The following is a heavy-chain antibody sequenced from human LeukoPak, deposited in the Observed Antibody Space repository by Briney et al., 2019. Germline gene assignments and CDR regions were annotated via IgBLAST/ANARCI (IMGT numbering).Heavy chain of an antibody. CDR2: IYYSGST. CDR1: GDSISRYY. J-gene: IGHJ5*02. CDR3: ARSAYYGSGSYLSSWFDP. V-gene: IGHV4-59*01. D-gene: IGHD3-10*01. Sequence: PSETLSLTCTVSGDSISRYYCSWIRQPPGKGLEWMGNIYYSGSTNYNPSLKSRVTISVDTSKNQFSLKLTSLTAADTAVYYCARSAYYGSGSYLSSWFDPWGQGTLVTVSS.